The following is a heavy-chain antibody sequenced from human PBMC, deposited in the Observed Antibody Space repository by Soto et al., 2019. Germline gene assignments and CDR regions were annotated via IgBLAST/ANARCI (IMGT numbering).Heavy chain of an antibody. CDR3: ARAYSRIQLWFYIFDY. D-gene: IGHD5-18*01. V-gene: IGHV1-2*02. CDR2: INPNSGGT. CDR1: GYTFTGYY. J-gene: IGHJ4*02. Sequence: AASVKVSCKASGYTFTGYYMHWVRQAPGQGLEWMGWINPNSGGTNYAQKFQGRVTMTRDTSISTAYMELSRLRSDDTAVYYCARAYSRIQLWFYIFDYWGQGTLVTVSS.